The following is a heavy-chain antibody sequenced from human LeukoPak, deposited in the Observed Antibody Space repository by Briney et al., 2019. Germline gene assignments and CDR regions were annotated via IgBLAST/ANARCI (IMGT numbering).Heavy chain of an antibody. J-gene: IGHJ3*02. CDR3: ACGYSSGWYRGLDAFDI. Sequence: PSETLSLTCSVSGTSIRSYYWSWIRQPPGKGLEWIGSMYYSGSTNYNPSLKSRVTISVDTSKNQFSLKLSSVTAADTAVYYCACGYSSGWYRGLDAFDIWGQGTMVTVSS. V-gene: IGHV4-59*01. D-gene: IGHD6-19*01. CDR1: GTSIRSYY. CDR2: MYYSGST.